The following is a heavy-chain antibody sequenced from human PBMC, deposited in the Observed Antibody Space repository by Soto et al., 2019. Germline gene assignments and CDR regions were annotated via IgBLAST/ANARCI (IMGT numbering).Heavy chain of an antibody. V-gene: IGHV4-39*01. D-gene: IGHD3-10*01. J-gene: IGHJ4*02. CDR1: GGSISRNSYY. Sequence: QLQLQESGPGLVKPSETLSLTCTVSGGSISRNSYYWGWIRQPPGKGLEWIGSIYYSGSTYYNPSLKSRVTISVDTSKNQFSLMLSSVTAADTAVYYCATLWFGESPYWGQGTLVTVSS. CDR3: ATLWFGESPY. CDR2: IYYSGST.